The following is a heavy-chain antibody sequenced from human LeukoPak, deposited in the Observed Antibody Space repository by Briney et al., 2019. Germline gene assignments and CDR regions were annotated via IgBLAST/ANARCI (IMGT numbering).Heavy chain of an antibody. V-gene: IGHV3-30*03. Sequence: PGGSLRLSCAASGFTFSHHAMHWVRRSPGKGLEWAAVISYDGNNKYYANSVKGRFTISRDNSKNTLYLQMNSLRAEDTALYYCARGPYGSGSYYNFGFDYWGQGTLVTVSS. J-gene: IGHJ4*02. D-gene: IGHD3-10*01. CDR3: ARGPYGSGSYYNFGFDY. CDR2: ISYDGNNK. CDR1: GFTFSHHA.